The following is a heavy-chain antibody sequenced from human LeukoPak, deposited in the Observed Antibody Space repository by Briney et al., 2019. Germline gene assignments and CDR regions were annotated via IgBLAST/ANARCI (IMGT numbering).Heavy chain of an antibody. CDR2: ISYDGSNK. D-gene: IGHD2-8*01. J-gene: IGHJ4*02. V-gene: IGHV3-30*04. CDR1: GFTFSSYA. Sequence: GGSLRLSCAASGFTFSSYAMHWVRQAPGKGLEWVAVISYDGSNKYYADSVKGRFTISRDNSKNTLYLQMNSLRAEDTAVYYCASDGVGYYFDYWGQGTLVTVSS. CDR3: ASDGVGYYFDY.